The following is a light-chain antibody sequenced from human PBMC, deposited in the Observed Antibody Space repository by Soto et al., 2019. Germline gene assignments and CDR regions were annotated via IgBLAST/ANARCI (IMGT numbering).Light chain of an antibody. CDR1: QSVDSNY. Sequence: EIVLTQSPGTLSLSPGEEATLSCRASQSVDSNYLAWYQQKPGQTPRLIIYGASGRADGIPHRFSGSGSGTDFTLTISGLEPEDFALYYCQQRNNWPITFGQGTDWRL. J-gene: IGKJ5*01. CDR2: GAS. CDR3: QQRNNWPIT. V-gene: IGKV3D-20*02.